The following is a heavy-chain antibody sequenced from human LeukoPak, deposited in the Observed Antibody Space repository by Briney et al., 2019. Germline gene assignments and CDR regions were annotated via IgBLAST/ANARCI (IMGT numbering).Heavy chain of an antibody. V-gene: IGHV3-30*02. D-gene: IGHD3-9*01. J-gene: IGHJ4*02. CDR1: GFTFSSYG. CDR2: IRYDGSNK. Sequence: GGSLRLSSAASGFTFSSYGMHWVRQAPGKGLEWVAFIRYDGSNKYYADSVKGRFTISRDNSKNTLYLQMNSLRAEDTAVYYCAKDGYYDILTGYAPGYWGQGTLVTVSS. CDR3: AKDGYYDILTGYAPGY.